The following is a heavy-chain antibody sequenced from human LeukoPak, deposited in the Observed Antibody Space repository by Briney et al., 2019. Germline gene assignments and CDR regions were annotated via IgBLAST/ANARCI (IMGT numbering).Heavy chain of an antibody. Sequence: ASVKVSCKASGYTFTGYYMHLVRQAPGQGLEWMGRINPNSGGTNYAQKFQGRATMTRDTSISTAYMELSRLRSDDTAVYYCARDRIAAAGQLYNWFDPWGQGTLVPVSS. CDR3: ARDRIAAAGQLYNWFDP. CDR1: GYTFTGYY. D-gene: IGHD6-13*01. V-gene: IGHV1-2*06. J-gene: IGHJ5*02. CDR2: INPNSGGT.